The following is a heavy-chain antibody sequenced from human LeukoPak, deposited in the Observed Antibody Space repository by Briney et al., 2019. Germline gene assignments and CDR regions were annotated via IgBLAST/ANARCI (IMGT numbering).Heavy chain of an antibody. CDR2: INPNSGGT. J-gene: IGHJ3*02. CDR1: GYTFTTYA. CDR3: ARGGIYSSSWYGFTDAFDI. V-gene: IGHV1-2*04. D-gene: IGHD6-13*01. Sequence: ASVKVSCKASGYTFTTYAMHWVRQAPGQRLEWMGWINPNSGGTNYAQKFQGWVTMTRDTSISTAYMELSRLRSDDTAVYYCARGGIYSSSWYGFTDAFDIWGQGTMVTVSS.